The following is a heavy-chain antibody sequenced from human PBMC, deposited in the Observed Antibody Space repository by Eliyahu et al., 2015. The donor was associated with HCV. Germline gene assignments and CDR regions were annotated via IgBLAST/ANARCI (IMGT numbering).Heavy chain of an antibody. J-gene: IGHJ5*02. CDR2: INPNSGGS. V-gene: IGHV1-2*02. D-gene: IGHD3-22*01. CDR1: GNTFTDXY. Sequence: QVQLVQSGDEVKKPGASVKVSCKASGNTFTDXYIHWVRQAPGQGLEWMGWINPNSGGSKNAQKFQGRVTMTRDTSISTAYMELSRLRSDDTAVYYCATSRFHVNDFDSSGEGLDPWGQGTPVTVSS. CDR3: ATSRFHVNDFDSSGEGLDP.